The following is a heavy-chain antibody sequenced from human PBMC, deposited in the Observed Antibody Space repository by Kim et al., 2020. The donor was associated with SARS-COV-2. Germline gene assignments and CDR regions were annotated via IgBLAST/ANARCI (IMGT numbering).Heavy chain of an antibody. D-gene: IGHD6-6*01. J-gene: IGHJ4*02. CDR2: ISSSSRYT. Sequence: GGSLRLSCAASGFTFSDSYMSWIRQAPGKGLEWISYISSSSRYTNYADSVKGRFTISRDNAKNSLSLQMNSLRAEDTAVYYCARDRSSGSWGHDNTYYFDYWGQGTLVTVSS. CDR1: GFTFSDSY. CDR3: ARDRSSGSWGHDNTYYFDY. V-gene: IGHV3-11*05.